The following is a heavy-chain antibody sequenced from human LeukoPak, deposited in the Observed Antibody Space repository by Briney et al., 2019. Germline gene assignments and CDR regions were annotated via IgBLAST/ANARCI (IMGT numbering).Heavy chain of an antibody. J-gene: IGHJ6*04. CDR2: INPSGGST. Sequence: ASVKVSCKASGYTFTSYYMHWVRQAPGQGLEWMGIINPSGGSTSYAQKFQGRGTMSRDTSTSTVYMELSSLRSEDTAVYYCARDPDCSSTSCYEDYYYGMDVWGKGTTVTVSS. V-gene: IGHV1-46*01. D-gene: IGHD2-2*01. CDR1: GYTFTSYY. CDR3: ARDPDCSSTSCYEDYYYGMDV.